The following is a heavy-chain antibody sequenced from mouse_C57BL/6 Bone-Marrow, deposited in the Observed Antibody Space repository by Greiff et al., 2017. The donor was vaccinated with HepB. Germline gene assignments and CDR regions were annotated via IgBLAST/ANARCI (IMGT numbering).Heavy chain of an antibody. V-gene: IGHV1-59*01. CDR2: IDPSDSYT. CDR1: GYTFTSYW. Sequence: VKLQQPGAELVRPGTSVKLSCKASGYTFTSYWMHWVKQRPGQGLEWIGVIDPSDSYTNYNQKFKGKATLTVDTSSSTAYMQLSSLTSEDSAVYYCARKGSFAYWGQGTLVTVSA. D-gene: IGHD3-3*01. J-gene: IGHJ3*01. CDR3: ARKGSFAY.